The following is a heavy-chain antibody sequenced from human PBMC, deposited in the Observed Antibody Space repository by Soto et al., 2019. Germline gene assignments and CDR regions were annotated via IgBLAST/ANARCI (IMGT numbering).Heavy chain of an antibody. V-gene: IGHV4-31*03. CDR3: ARVPDS. Sequence: QVQLQESGPGLVKPSQTLSLTCTVCGGSISSGGYSWSWIRRHRGKGLEGIGHIYYSWSTDYNPSLKSRVTVAVDAAKNQFSLKLTSVTGADTAVYCCARVPDSCGRGALVTVSS. CDR1: GGSISSGGYS. J-gene: IGHJ4*02. CDR2: IYYSWST.